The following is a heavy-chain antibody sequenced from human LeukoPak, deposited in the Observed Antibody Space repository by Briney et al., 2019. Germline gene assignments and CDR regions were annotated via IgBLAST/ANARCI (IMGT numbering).Heavy chain of an antibody. Sequence: GGSLRLSCAASGFTFSGSAMHWVRQASGKGLEWVGRIRSKANSYATAYAASVKGRFTISRDNAKNSLVLQMNSLRAEDRAVYYCARDRYINGRFGEIGHWGQGTLVIVSS. CDR1: GFTFSGSA. D-gene: IGHD3-10*01. V-gene: IGHV3-73*01. CDR3: ARDRYINGRFGEIGH. CDR2: IRSKANSYAT. J-gene: IGHJ1*01.